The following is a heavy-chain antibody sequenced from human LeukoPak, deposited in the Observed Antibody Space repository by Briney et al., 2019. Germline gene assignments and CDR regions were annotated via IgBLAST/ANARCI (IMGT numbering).Heavy chain of an antibody. CDR3: ARDLRARNKVFHSSGWHEQLNWFDP. J-gene: IGHJ5*02. V-gene: IGHV1-18*01. Sequence: ASVEVSCKASGYTFASYGISCVRQAPGQGLEWMGWSSAYNGNTNDAQKLQGRVTMTTDTSTSTAYMELRSLRSDDTSGYYCARDLRARNKVFHSSGWHEQLNWFDPWGQGTLVTVSS. CDR2: SSAYNGNT. CDR1: GYTFASYG. D-gene: IGHD6-19*01.